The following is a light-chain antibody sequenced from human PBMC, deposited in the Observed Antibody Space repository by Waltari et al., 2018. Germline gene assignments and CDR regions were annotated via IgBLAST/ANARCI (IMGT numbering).Light chain of an antibody. CDR3: SSYAGSNNLV. Sequence: QSALTQPPSASGSPGQSVTISCTGTSSDVGGYNYVSWYQQHPGKAPKVMIYEVSKRLPGVPDRFSGSKSGNTASLTVSGLQAEDEADYYCSSYAGSNNLVFGGGTKLTVL. CDR1: SSDVGGYNY. V-gene: IGLV2-8*01. CDR2: EVS. J-gene: IGLJ2*01.